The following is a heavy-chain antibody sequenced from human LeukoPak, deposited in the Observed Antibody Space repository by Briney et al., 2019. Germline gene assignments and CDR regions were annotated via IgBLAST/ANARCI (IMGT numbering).Heavy chain of an antibody. CDR1: GGSFSGYY. CDR2: INHSGST. J-gene: IGHJ4*02. Sequence: SETLSLTCAASGGSFSGYYWNWIRQPPGKGLEWIGEINHSGSTNYNPSLKSRVTISVNTSNNQFSLMLISVTAADTAVYYCARIPRGPLRWSYFDYWGQGTLVTVSS. CDR3: ARIPRGPLRWSYFDY. V-gene: IGHV4-34*01. D-gene: IGHD2-21*01.